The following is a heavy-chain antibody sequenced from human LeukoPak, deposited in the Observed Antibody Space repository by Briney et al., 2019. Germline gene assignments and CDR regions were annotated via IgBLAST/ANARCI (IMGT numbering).Heavy chain of an antibody. CDR1: GFTVSSNY. V-gene: IGHV3-53*01. D-gene: IGHD4-11*01. CDR2: VYSGGST. CDR3: ASATVSYSSFDY. Sequence: GGSLRLSCAASGFTVSSNYMSWVRQAPGKGLEWVSVVYSGGSTYYADSVKGRFTISRDNSKNTLYLQMNSLRAEGTAVYYCASATVSYSSFDYWGQGTLVTVSS. J-gene: IGHJ4*02.